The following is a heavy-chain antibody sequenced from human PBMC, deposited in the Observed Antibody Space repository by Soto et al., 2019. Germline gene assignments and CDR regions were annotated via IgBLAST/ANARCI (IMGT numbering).Heavy chain of an antibody. V-gene: IGHV5-51*01. CDR3: ARHRYLDFWSGWYYYYGMDV. CDR1: GYSFTSYW. D-gene: IGHD3-3*01. Sequence: PGESLKISCKGPGYSFTSYWIGWVRQMPGKGLEWMGIIYPGDSDTRYSPSFQGQVTISADKSISTAYLQWSSLKASDTAMYYCARHRYLDFWSGWYYYYGMDVWGQGTTVTVSS. CDR2: IYPGDSDT. J-gene: IGHJ6*02.